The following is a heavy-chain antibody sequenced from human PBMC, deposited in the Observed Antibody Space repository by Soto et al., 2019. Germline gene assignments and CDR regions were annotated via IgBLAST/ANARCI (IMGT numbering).Heavy chain of an antibody. CDR1: GFTVSSNY. J-gene: IGHJ5*02. CDR3: ARDMYNWFDP. Sequence: PGGSLRLSCAASGFTVSSNYMSWVRQAPGKGLEWVSIIYSGGSIYYADSVKGRFTISRDNSKNTLYLQMNSLRAEDTAVYYCARDMYNWFDPWGQGTLVTVSS. CDR2: IYSGGSI. V-gene: IGHV3-66*01.